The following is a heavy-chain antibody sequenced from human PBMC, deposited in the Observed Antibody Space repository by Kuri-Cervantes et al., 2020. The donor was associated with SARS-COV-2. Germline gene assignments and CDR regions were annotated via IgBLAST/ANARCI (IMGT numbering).Heavy chain of an antibody. J-gene: IGHJ4*02. D-gene: IGHD6-6*01. CDR3: AGQIEYSSSHYFDY. V-gene: IGHV4-39*01. Sequence: SETLSLTCTVSGGSISSSSYYWGWIRQPPGKGLEWIGSIYYSGSTYYNPSLKSRVTISVDTSKNQFSLKLSSVTAADTAVYYCAGQIEYSSSHYFDYWGQGTLVTDSS. CDR2: IYYSGST. CDR1: GGSISSSSYY.